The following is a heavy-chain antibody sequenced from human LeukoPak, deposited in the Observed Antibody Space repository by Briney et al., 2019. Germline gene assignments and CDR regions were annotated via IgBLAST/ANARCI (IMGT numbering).Heavy chain of an antibody. V-gene: IGHV4-61*08. CDR2: IYYSGST. Sequence: KPSETLSLTCTVSGGSISSGGYYWSWIRQPPGKGLEWIEYIYYSGSTNYNPSLKSRVTISVDTSKNQFSLKLSSVTAADTAVYYCASVSYGDYSFDYWGQGTLVTVSS. J-gene: IGHJ4*02. D-gene: IGHD4-17*01. CDR3: ASVSYGDYSFDY. CDR1: GGSISSGGYY.